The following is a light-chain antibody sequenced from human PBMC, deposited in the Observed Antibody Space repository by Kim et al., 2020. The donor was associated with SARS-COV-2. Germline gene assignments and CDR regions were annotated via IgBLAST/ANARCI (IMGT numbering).Light chain of an antibody. CDR1: SSDVGSYSL. Sequence: PGQSITISCSGTSSDVGSYSLVSWYQHHPDKAPKLMIYDVSKRPSGVSNRFSGSKSGNTASLTISGLQAEDEADYYCCSYAGSTTLFGGGTQLTVL. CDR3: CSYAGSTTL. V-gene: IGLV2-23*02. J-gene: IGLJ2*01. CDR2: DVS.